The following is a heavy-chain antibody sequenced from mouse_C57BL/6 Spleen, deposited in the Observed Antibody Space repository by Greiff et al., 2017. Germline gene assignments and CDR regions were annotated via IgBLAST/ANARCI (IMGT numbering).Heavy chain of an antibody. CDR2: INPNYGTT. Sequence: EVQLQQSGPELVKPGASVKISCKASGYSFTDYNMNWVKQSNGKSLEWIGVINPNYGTTSYNQKFKGKATLTVDQSSSTAYMQLNSLTSEDSAVYYCARSFYYDYDEGAYYFDYWGQGTTLTVSS. CDR1: GYSFTDYN. D-gene: IGHD2-4*01. J-gene: IGHJ2*01. CDR3: ARSFYYDYDEGAYYFDY. V-gene: IGHV1-39*01.